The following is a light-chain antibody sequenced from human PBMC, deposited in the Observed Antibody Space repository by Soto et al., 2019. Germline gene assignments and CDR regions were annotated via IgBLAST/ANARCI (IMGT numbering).Light chain of an antibody. Sequence: DIQLTQSPSFLSASVGDRVTITCRASQGISSYLAWYQQKPGEAPRLLIYGASTLQPGVPSRISGSGSGTELSMTLCSLQLDDVATSDSQLINSYPPGFTFGPGIKVDVK. V-gene: IGKV1-9*01. J-gene: IGKJ3*01. CDR1: QGISSY. CDR2: GAS. CDR3: QLINSYPPGFT.